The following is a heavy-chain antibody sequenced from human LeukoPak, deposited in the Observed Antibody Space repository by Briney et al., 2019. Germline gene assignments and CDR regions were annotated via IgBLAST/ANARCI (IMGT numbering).Heavy chain of an antibody. D-gene: IGHD6-13*01. CDR2: VIPIFGTA. J-gene: IGHJ4*02. CDR1: GGTFSSYA. CDR3: ARGEQQLVGPYYFDY. V-gene: IGHV1-69*13. Sequence: SVKVSCKASGGTFSSYAISWVRQAPGQGLEWMGGVIPIFGTANYAQKFQGRVTITADESTSTAYMELSSLRSEDTAVYYCARGEQQLVGPYYFDYWGQGTLVTVSS.